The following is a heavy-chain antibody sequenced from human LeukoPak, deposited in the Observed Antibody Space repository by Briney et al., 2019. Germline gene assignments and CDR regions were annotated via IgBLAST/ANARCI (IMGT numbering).Heavy chain of an antibody. V-gene: IGHV4-39*02. CDR1: GGSISSSSYY. Sequence: SETLSLTCTVSGGSISSSSYYWGWIRQPPGKGLEWIGSIYYSGSTYYNPSLKSRVTISVGTSKNQFSLKLSSVTAADTAVYYCARERPYYYGSGSYPRGPYYYYYMDVWGKGTTVTISS. J-gene: IGHJ6*03. D-gene: IGHD3-10*01. CDR3: ARERPYYYGSGSYPRGPYYYYYMDV. CDR2: IYYSGST.